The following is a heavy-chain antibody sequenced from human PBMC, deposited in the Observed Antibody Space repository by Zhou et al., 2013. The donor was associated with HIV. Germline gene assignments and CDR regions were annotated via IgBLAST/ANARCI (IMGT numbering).Heavy chain of an antibody. CDR1: GGTFSSYA. CDR2: IIPIFGTA. D-gene: IGHD5-18*01. Sequence: QVQLVQSGAEVKKPGSSVKVSCKASGGTFSSYAISWVRQAPGQGLEWMGRIIPIFGTANYAQKFQGRVTITADESTSTAYMELSSLRSEDTAVYYCARGMGEDTAMVFYGMDVWGQGTTGHRLL. J-gene: IGHJ6*02. V-gene: IGHV1-69*13. CDR3: ARGMGEDTAMVFYGMDV.